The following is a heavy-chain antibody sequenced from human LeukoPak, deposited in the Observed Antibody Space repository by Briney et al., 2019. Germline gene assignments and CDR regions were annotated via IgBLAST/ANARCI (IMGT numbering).Heavy chain of an antibody. CDR1: GFSFSGYA. D-gene: IGHD2-15*01. CDR3: AKYFSTSASRNFDS. Sequence: GGSLRLSCVASGFSFSGYAMSWVRQAPGKGLEWVTAIGSGGSDTHYADSVKGRFTISRDNSKTTLYLQMNSLRAEDTALYYCAKYFSTSASRNFDSWGQGILVSVSS. CDR2: IGSGGSDT. J-gene: IGHJ4*02. V-gene: IGHV3-23*01.